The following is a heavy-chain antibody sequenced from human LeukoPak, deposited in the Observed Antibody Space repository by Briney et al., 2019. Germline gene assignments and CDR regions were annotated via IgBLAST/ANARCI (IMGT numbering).Heavy chain of an antibody. D-gene: IGHD2-15*01. CDR1: GGSISSYY. CDR3: TRGGYCSGGRCLGYYYYYYYMDV. Sequence: SETLSLTCTVSGGSISSYYWSWIRQPPGKGLEWIGYIYYSGSTNYNPSLKSRVTISVDTSKNQFSLKLSSVTAADTAVYYCTRGGYCSGGRCLGYYYYYYYMDVWGKGTTVTISS. J-gene: IGHJ6*03. CDR2: IYYSGST. V-gene: IGHV4-59*12.